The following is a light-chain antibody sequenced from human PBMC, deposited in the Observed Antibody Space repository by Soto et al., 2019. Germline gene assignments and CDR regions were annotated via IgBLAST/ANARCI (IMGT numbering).Light chain of an antibody. Sequence: SSELTQPPSVSVSPGQTASITCSGDNLGDKYTFWYQQKPGQSPVLLIFQDTKRPSRIPERFSGSNSGNTATLTISGTQAMDEADYYCQAWDKYTVIFGGGTKLTVL. J-gene: IGLJ2*01. CDR3: QAWDKYTVI. CDR1: NLGDKY. V-gene: IGLV3-1*01. CDR2: QDT.